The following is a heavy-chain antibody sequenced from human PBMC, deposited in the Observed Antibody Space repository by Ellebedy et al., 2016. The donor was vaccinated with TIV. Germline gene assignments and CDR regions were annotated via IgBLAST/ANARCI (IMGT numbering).Heavy chain of an antibody. CDR2: IYNSVTT. CDR1: GGSINGYY. D-gene: IGHD2-2*01. V-gene: IGHV4-59*01. CDR3: ARLPPLGAPTALAFDI. Sequence: SETLSLXXTVSGGSINGYYWSWIRQSPGKGLEWIAYIYNSVTTNYNPSLKSRVTVSVDRPKNQVSMTLSSVTAADTAVYYCARLPPLGAPTALAFDIWGQGTMVTVSS. J-gene: IGHJ3*02.